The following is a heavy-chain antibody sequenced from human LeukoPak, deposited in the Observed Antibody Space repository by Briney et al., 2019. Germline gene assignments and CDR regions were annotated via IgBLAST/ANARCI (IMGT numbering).Heavy chain of an antibody. V-gene: IGHV3-30*03. Sequence: PGGSLRLSCAASGFTFSSYGMHWVRQAPGKGLEWVAVISYDGSNKYYADSVKGRFTISRDNSKNTLYLQMNSLRAEDTAVYYCARDLVGATTGRYYYYGMDVWGQGTTVTVSS. CDR3: ARDLVGATTGRYYYYGMDV. CDR1: GFTFSSYG. D-gene: IGHD1-26*01. CDR2: ISYDGSNK. J-gene: IGHJ6*02.